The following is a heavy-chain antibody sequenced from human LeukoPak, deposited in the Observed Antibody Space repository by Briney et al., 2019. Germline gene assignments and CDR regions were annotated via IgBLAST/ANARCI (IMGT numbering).Heavy chain of an antibody. CDR2: INARGDT. CDR1: GWSFNDYY. V-gene: IGHV4-34*01. CDR3: ARGQVPAARGYNWFDP. J-gene: IGHJ5*02. Sequence: PSETLSLTCAVYGWSFNDYYWNWIRQPPGRGRSGMGEINARGDTNYNPSLKSRVTISVDTSKKQFSLRLTSMIAADTALYYCARGQVPAARGYNWFDPWGQGTLVTVSS. D-gene: IGHD2-2*01.